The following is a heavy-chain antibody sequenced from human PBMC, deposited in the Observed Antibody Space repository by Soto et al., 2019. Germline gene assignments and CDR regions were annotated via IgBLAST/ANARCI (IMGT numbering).Heavy chain of an antibody. CDR3: GRDMPTVAGSVVGDY. J-gene: IGHJ4*02. D-gene: IGHD6-19*01. Sequence: QVQLVQSGAEVKKPGSSVKVSCKASGGTFSSYTISWVRQAPGQGLEWMGRIIPILGIANYAQKFQGRVTITADKSTGTAYMELSSLRSEDTAVYYCGRDMPTVAGSVVGDYWGQGTLVTVSS. CDR1: GGTFSSYT. CDR2: IIPILGIA. V-gene: IGHV1-69*08.